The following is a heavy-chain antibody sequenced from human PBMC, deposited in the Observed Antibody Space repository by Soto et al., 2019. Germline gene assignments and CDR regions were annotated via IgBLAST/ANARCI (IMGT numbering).Heavy chain of an antibody. D-gene: IGHD3-22*01. CDR3: ASLYYQNWFDP. Sequence: SETLSLTCTVPGGSISSSNYFWGWIRQPPGKGLEWIGYIYYSGSTNYNPSLKSRVTISVDTSKNQFSLKLSSVTAADTAVYYCASLYYQNWFDPWGQGTLVTVSS. CDR1: GGSISSSNYF. J-gene: IGHJ5*02. V-gene: IGHV4-61*05. CDR2: IYYSGST.